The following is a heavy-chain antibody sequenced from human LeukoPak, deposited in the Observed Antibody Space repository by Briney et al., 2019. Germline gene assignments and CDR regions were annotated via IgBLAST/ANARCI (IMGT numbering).Heavy chain of an antibody. Sequence: GGSLRLSCAASGFTFSSYAMSWVRQAPGKGLEWVSAMSGSGGSTYYADSVKGRFTTSRDNSKNTLYLQMNSLRAEDTALYYCAKGWDSFDYWGQGTLVTVSS. CDR3: AKGWDSFDY. CDR2: MSGSGGST. CDR1: GFTFSSYA. D-gene: IGHD1-26*01. J-gene: IGHJ4*02. V-gene: IGHV3-23*01.